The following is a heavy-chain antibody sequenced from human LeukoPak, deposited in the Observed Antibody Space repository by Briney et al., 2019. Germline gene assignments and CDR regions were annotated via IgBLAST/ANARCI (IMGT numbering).Heavy chain of an antibody. V-gene: IGHV5-51*01. J-gene: IGHJ5*02. CDR1: GYSFTSYW. D-gene: IGHD3-10*01. CDR3: ARHWRRFGDPLSPSWFDP. Sequence: GESLKISCKGSGYSFTSYWIGWVRQMPGKGLEWMGIIYPGDSDTRYSPSFQGQVTISADKSISTAYLQWSSLKASDTAVYYCARHWRRFGDPLSPSWFDPWGQGTLVTVPS. CDR2: IYPGDSDT.